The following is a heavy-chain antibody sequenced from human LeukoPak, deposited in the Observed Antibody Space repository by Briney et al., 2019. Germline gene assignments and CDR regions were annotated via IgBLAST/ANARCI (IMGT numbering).Heavy chain of an antibody. J-gene: IGHJ3*02. CDR2: INPNSGGT. CDR1: GYPFTDYY. V-gene: IGHV1-2*02. D-gene: IGHD1-1*01. Sequence: ASVKVSCKASGYPFTDYYIHWVRQAPGQGLEWMAWINPNSGGTNYAQKFQGRVTMTRDTSISTAYMELSRLRSDDTAVYYCASTLNADAFDIWGQGTMVTVSS. CDR3: ASTLNADAFDI.